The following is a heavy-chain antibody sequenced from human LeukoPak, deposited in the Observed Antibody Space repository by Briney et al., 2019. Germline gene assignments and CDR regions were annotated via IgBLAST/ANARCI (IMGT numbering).Heavy chain of an antibody. J-gene: IGHJ5*02. CDR1: GFTFSDYY. D-gene: IGHD3-3*01. CDR2: ISSSGITI. Sequence: GGSLRLSCAASGFTFSDYYMSWIRQAPGKGLEWVSYISSSGITIYYADSVKGRFTISRDNAKNSPYLQMNSLRAEDTAVYYCARYYDFWSGYQVYNWFDPWGQGTLVTVSS. CDR3: ARYYDFWSGYQVYNWFDP. V-gene: IGHV3-11*01.